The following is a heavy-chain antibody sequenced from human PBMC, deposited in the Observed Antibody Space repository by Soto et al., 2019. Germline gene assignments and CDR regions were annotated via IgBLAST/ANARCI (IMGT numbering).Heavy chain of an antibody. V-gene: IGHV6-1*01. Sequence: QTLSRTCAISGDSVSSNSAAWNWIRQSPSRGLEWLGRTYYRSKWYNDYAVSVKSRITINPDTSKNQFSLQLNSVTPEDTAVYYCARAQYLVVVAATRNNWFDPWGQGTLVTVSS. D-gene: IGHD2-15*01. CDR2: TYYRSKWYN. J-gene: IGHJ5*02. CDR3: ARAQYLVVVAATRNNWFDP. CDR1: GDSVSSNSAA.